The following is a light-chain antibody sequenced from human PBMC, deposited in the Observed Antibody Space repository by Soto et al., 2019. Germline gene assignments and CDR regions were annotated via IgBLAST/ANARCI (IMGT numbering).Light chain of an antibody. CDR3: PQSFSYSWT. CDR2: AAS. Sequence: DIQITQSPASLSASIGDRVIITCRASQSISNYLNWYQHKPSRAPQFLIYAASSLQSGVPSKCSGSGAGTTFSLNISSVQREAFVTLLCPQSFSYSWTFGQGTKVEI. V-gene: IGKV1-39*01. CDR1: QSISNY. J-gene: IGKJ1*01.